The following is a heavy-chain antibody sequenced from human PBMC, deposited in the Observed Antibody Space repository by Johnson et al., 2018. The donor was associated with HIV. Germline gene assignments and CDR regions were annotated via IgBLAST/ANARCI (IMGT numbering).Heavy chain of an antibody. CDR3: ARAKDAAYPYDAFDV. J-gene: IGHJ3*01. CDR1: GFTFSSYA. V-gene: IGHV3-66*01. CDR2: IYSGGTT. D-gene: IGHD2-15*01. Sequence: VQLVESGGGVVQPGRSLRLSCAASGFTFSSYAMHWVRQAPGKGLEWVSVIYSGGTTYYADSVKGRFTISRDNSKNTLYLQMSSLRAEDTAVYYCARAKDAAYPYDAFDVWGHGTMVIVSA.